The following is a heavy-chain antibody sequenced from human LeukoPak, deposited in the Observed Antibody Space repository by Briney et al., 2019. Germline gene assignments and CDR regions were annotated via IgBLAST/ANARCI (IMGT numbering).Heavy chain of an antibody. D-gene: IGHD5-12*01. V-gene: IGHV3-23*01. J-gene: IGHJ5*02. CDR2: ISGSGGGT. Sequence: GGSLRLSCAASGFTFSSYAMNWVRQAPGKGLEWVSAISGSGGGTYYADSVKGRLTISRDNSKNTLYLQMSSLRAEDTAVYYCAKAFSAYENWPPNWFDPWGQGTLVTVSS. CDR1: GFTFSSYA. CDR3: AKAFSAYENWPPNWFDP.